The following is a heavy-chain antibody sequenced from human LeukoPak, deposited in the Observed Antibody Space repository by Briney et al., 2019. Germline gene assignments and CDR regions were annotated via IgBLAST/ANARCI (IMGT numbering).Heavy chain of an antibody. D-gene: IGHD1-26*01. CDR1: GDSTSSDRYY. Sequence: SETLSLTCTVPGDSTSSDRYYGGWVRQPPGKGLEWTGNIYYSGSTYYNPSLKSRVTMSVDTSKNQFFLKLNSVTAADTAVYYCARGRPYSGGYHLDYWGQGTLVTVSA. V-gene: IGHV4-39*01. CDR2: IYYSGST. CDR3: ARGRPYSGGYHLDY. J-gene: IGHJ4*02.